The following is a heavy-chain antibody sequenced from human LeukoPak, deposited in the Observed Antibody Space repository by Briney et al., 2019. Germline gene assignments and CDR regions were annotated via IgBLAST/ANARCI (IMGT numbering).Heavy chain of an antibody. Sequence: TGRSLRLSCAASGFTFSSYGMHWVRQAPGKGLEWVAVIWYDGSNEYYADSVKGRFTISRDNSKNTLYLQMNSLRAEDTAVYYCAKDLRFCSGGSCCWGQGTLVTVSS. CDR2: IWYDGSNE. CDR1: GFTFSSYG. J-gene: IGHJ4*02. CDR3: AKDLRFCSGGSCC. D-gene: IGHD2-15*01. V-gene: IGHV3-33*06.